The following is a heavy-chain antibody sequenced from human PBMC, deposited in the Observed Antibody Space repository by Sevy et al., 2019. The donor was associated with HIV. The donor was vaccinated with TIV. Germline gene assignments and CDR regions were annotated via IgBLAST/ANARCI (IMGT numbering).Heavy chain of an antibody. V-gene: IGHV1-24*01. CDR3: ATTKDYYESSGCPFDC. D-gene: IGHD3-22*01. CDR2: FDPEDGET. CDR1: GYTLSQLS. J-gene: IGHJ4*02. Sequence: ASVKVSCKVSGYTLSQLSMHWVRQAPGKGLEWMGSFDPEDGETLYAQKLQGRVTMTEDTSIDTAYMELNSLRSEDTAVYYCATTKDYYESSGCPFDCWGQGTLVTVSS.